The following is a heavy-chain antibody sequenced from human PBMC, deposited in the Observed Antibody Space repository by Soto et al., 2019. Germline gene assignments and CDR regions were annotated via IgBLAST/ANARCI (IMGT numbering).Heavy chain of an antibody. J-gene: IGHJ3*02. CDR2: ISGDGLST. Sequence: GGSLRLSXAGSGSTFTDFTMTWVRQAPGKGLEWVSAISGDGLSTYYAGSVKGRFTISRDNSKTTLYLQMNSLRAEDTAVYYCARRPDAFDIWGRGTMVTVSS. CDR3: ARRPDAFDI. CDR1: GSTFTDFT. V-gene: IGHV3-23*01.